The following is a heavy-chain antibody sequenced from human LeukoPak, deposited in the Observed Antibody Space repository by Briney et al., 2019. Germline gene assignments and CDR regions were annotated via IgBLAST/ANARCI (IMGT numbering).Heavy chain of an antibody. CDR3: ARDCTIYPYFGGLTYGMDV. CDR1: GGTFSSYA. V-gene: IGHV1-69*13. J-gene: IGHJ6*02. D-gene: IGHD2-2*02. Sequence: GASVKVSKASGGTFSSYAISWVRQAPGQGLEWMGGIIPIFGTANYAQKFQGRVTITADESTSTAYMELSSLRSEDTAVYYCARDCTIYPYFGGLTYGMDVWGQGTTVTVSS. CDR2: IIPIFGTA.